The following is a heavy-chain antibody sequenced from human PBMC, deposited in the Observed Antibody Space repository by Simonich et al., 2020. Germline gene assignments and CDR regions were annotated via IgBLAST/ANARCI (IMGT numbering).Heavy chain of an antibody. CDR2: INPKSGGT. D-gene: IGHD6-6*01. CDR3: ARARLYSSSHAFDI. CDR1: GYTFTGYY. Sequence: QVQLVQSGAEVKKPGASVKVSCKAYGYTFTGYYMHWVRQSPGHGLEWRGWINPKSGGTNYEKKFQGRVTMTRDTSISTAYMELSRLRSDDTAVYDCARARLYSSSHAFDIWGQGTMVTVSS. J-gene: IGHJ3*02. V-gene: IGHV1-2*02.